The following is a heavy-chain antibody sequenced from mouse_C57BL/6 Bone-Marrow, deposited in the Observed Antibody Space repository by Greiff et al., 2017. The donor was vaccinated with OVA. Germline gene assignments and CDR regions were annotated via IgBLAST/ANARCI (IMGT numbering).Heavy chain of an antibody. V-gene: IGHV1-18*01. CDR3: ARSDGKRYFDV. Sequence: VQLQQSGPELVKPGASVKIPCKASGYTFTDYNMDWVKQSPGQSLEWIGDINPNNGGTIYNQKFKGQATLTVDKSATTAYMELRSLTSEDTAVYYCARSDGKRYFDVWGTGTTVTVSS. D-gene: IGHD1-1*01. CDR1: GYTFTDYN. CDR2: INPNNGGT. J-gene: IGHJ1*03.